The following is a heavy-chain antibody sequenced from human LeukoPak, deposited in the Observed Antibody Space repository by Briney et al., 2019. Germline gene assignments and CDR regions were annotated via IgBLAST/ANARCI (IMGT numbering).Heavy chain of an antibody. J-gene: IGHJ6*02. CDR2: ISVSVGST. V-gene: IGHV3-23*01. Sequence: GGSLRLSCAASGFTFSSYAMSWVRQAPGKGLEWVSGISVSVGSTYYADSVKGRVTISRDNSKNTLYLQMNTLRAEDTAVYYCARDRGYSSSWSTRYYYYGMDVWGQGATVTVSS. CDR3: ARDRGYSSSWSTRYYYYGMDV. CDR1: GFTFSSYA. D-gene: IGHD6-13*01.